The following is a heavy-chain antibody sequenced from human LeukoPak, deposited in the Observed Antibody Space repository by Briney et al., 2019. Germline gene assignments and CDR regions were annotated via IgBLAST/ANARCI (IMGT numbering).Heavy chain of an antibody. J-gene: IGHJ4*02. D-gene: IGHD3-9*01. CDR2: ISSSGSTI. CDR3: ARDGHYDILTGLFDY. Sequence: GGSLRLSCAASGFTFSDYYMSWIRQAPGKGLEWVSYISSSGSTIYYADSVKGRFTISRDNAKHSLYLQMNSLRAEDTAVYYCARDGHYDILTGLFDYWGQGTLVTVSS. CDR1: GFTFSDYY. V-gene: IGHV3-11*01.